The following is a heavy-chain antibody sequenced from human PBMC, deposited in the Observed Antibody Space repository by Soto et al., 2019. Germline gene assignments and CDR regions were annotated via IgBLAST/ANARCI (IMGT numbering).Heavy chain of an antibody. CDR1: GGSISGSHYY. Sequence: SETLSLTCTVSGGSISGSHYYWGWIRQPPGKGLEWIGNIYYSGGPFYNPSLESRVTISVATSQQQFSLRLSSVTATDAAVYYCARLTTGHYYYMDVWGKGTTVTVSS. V-gene: IGHV4-39*01. CDR2: IYYSGGP. J-gene: IGHJ6*03. CDR3: ARLTTGHYYYMDV.